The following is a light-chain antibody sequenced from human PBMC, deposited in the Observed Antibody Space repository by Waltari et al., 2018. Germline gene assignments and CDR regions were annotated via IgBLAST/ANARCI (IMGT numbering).Light chain of an antibody. Sequence: QSALTQPASVSGSPGQSITISCTGSSSDVGSYNLVSWYQQHPGKAPKLMIYEGSKRPAGVSKRFSGSKSDNTASLTISGLQAEDEAHYYGCSYAGSSAPRVFGGGTKLTVL. V-gene: IGLV2-23*01. CDR2: EGS. CDR1: SSDVGSYNL. CDR3: CSYAGSSAPRV. J-gene: IGLJ3*02.